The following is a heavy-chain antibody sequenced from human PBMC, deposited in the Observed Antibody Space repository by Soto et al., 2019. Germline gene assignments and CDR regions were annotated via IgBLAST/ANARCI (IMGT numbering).Heavy chain of an antibody. CDR2: INPSGGST. CDR3: ARDPIQLWLRGYFVY. D-gene: IGHD5-18*01. CDR1: GYTFTSYY. Sequence: ASVKVSCKASGYTFTSYYMHWVRQAPGQGLEWMGIINPSGGSTSYAQKFQGRVTMTRDTSTSTVYMELSSLRSEDTAVYYCARDPIQLWLRGYFVYWRQGTLVSVPQ. V-gene: IGHV1-46*03. J-gene: IGHJ4*02.